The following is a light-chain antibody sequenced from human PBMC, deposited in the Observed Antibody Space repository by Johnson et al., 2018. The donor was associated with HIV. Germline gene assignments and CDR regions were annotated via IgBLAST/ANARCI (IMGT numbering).Light chain of an antibody. CDR3: GTWDSSLSANV. J-gene: IGLJ1*01. CDR2: DNN. Sequence: QSVLTQPPSVSAAPGQKVTISCSGSSSNIGNNYVSWYQQLPGTAPKLLIYDNNKRPSGIPDRFSGSKSGTSATLGITGLQTWDEADYYCGTWDSSLSANVFGTGTKVTAL. V-gene: IGLV1-51*01. CDR1: SSNIGNNY.